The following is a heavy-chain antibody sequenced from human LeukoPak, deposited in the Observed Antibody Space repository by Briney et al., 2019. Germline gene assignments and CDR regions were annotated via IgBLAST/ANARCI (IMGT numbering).Heavy chain of an antibody. D-gene: IGHD6-13*01. CDR1: GFTFSSYS. J-gene: IGHJ4*02. CDR2: ISSSSSTI. V-gene: IGHV3-48*04. CDR3: ARAHGGAAVFRY. Sequence: GGSLRLSCAASGFTFSSYSMNWVRRAPGKGLEWVSYISSSSSTIYYADSVKGRFTISRDNAKNSLYLQMNSLRSEDTAVYYCARAHGGAAVFRYWGQGTLVTVSS.